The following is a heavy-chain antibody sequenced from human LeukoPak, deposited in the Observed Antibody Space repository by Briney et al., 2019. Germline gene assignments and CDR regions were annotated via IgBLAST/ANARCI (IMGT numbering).Heavy chain of an antibody. J-gene: IGHJ3*02. Sequence: GGSLRLSCAASGFTFSSYWMHWVRQAPGKGLVWVSRINSDGSSTSYADSVKGRFTISRDNAKNTLYLQMNSLRAEDTAVYYCARARGDNDFWSGYYTPDPFDIWGQGTMVTVSS. CDR3: ARARGDNDFWSGYYTPDPFDI. CDR1: GFTFSSYW. CDR2: INSDGSST. V-gene: IGHV3-74*01. D-gene: IGHD3-3*01.